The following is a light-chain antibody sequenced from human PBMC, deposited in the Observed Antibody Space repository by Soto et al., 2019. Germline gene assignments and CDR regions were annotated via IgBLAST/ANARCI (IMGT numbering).Light chain of an antibody. CDR3: SSYTSSTPLVI. CDR2: EVS. Sequence: QSALTQPASVSGSPGQSITISCTGTSSDIGDSNYNFVSWYQQPPGKAPKLIIFEVSYRPSGVSNRFSGSKSGNTASLTISGLQAEDESDYYCSSYTSSTPLVIFG. J-gene: IGLJ2*01. CDR1: SSDIGDSNY. V-gene: IGLV2-14*01.